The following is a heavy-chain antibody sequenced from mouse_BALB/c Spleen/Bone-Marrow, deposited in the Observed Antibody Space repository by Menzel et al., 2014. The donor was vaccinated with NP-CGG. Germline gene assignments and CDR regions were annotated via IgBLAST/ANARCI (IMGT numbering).Heavy chain of an antibody. CDR3: ANYGYDGGVFAC. CDR2: IDPANDNT. D-gene: IGHD2-2*01. Sequence: EVQLQQSGAELVKPGTSVTLSCTASGFNIKDMYMHWVKRRPEQGLEWIGRIDPANDNTKYDPKFQGKATITADTSSNTAYLHLSSLTSEDTAVYYCANYGYDGGVFACWGQGTLVTVSA. CDR1: GFNIKDMY. J-gene: IGHJ3*01. V-gene: IGHV14-3*02.